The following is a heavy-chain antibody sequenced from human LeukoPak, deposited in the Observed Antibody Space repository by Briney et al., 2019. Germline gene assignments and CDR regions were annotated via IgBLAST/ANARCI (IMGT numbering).Heavy chain of an antibody. V-gene: IGHV3-23*01. D-gene: IGHD3-22*01. J-gene: IGHJ4*02. CDR1: GFTFSSYA. Sequence: GGSLRLSCAASGFTFSSYAMGWVRQAPGKGLEWVSAISGRGGSTYYADSVKGRFTISRDNSKNTLYLQMNSLRAEDTAVYYCAKGERITMIVVVIRLGYFDYWGQGTLVTVSS. CDR3: AKGERITMIVVVIRLGYFDY. CDR2: ISGRGGST.